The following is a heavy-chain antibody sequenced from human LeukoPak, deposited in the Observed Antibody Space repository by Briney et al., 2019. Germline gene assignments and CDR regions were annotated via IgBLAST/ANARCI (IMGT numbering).Heavy chain of an antibody. CDR1: GFTFSSYG. J-gene: IGHJ5*02. D-gene: IGHD1-14*01. CDR3: AKEYLSGFDP. V-gene: IGHV3-30*18. CDR2: ISHDGNNK. Sequence: PGGSLRLSCAASGFTFSSYGMHWVRQAPGKGLEGVAIISHDGNNKYYAVSVKGRFTISRDNSKNTLYLQMNSLRAEDTAAYYCAKEYLSGFDPWGQGTLVTVSS.